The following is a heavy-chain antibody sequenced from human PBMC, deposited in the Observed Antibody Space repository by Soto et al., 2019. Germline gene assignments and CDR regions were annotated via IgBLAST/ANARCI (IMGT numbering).Heavy chain of an antibody. CDR1: GFTFSTYA. V-gene: IGHV3-23*01. D-gene: IGHD5-18*01. CDR3: AKVGFPYSYGYLFYY. Sequence: EVQLLESGGGLVQPGGSLRLSCAASGFTFSTYAMTWVRQAPGKGLEWVSAISASGGSTYYADSVKGRFTISRDNSKNTLNLQMKSLRVEDTAVYYCAKVGFPYSYGYLFYYWGQGTLVTVSS. CDR2: ISASGGST. J-gene: IGHJ4*02.